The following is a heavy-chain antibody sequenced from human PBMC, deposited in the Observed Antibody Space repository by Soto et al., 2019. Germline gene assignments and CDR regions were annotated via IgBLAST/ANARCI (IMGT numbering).Heavy chain of an antibody. Sequence: PSETLSLTCTVSGGSISSSTYYWDWIRQPPGKGLEWIGAMYYTGNKNYNPSLESRVTMSVDTSKNQFSLKLSSVTAADTAVYYCARHDFYGSGSYPHYGMDVWGQGTTVTVS. V-gene: IGHV4-39*01. CDR3: ARHDFYGSGSYPHYGMDV. CDR2: MYYTGNK. CDR1: GGSISSSTYY. J-gene: IGHJ6*02. D-gene: IGHD3-10*01.